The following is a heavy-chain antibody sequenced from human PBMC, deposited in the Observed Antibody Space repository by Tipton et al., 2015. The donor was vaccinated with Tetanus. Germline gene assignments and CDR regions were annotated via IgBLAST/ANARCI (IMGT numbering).Heavy chain of an antibody. CDR2: IGVSGSPI. CDR3: ARGLCTSSSCPKHYFDY. CDR1: GFTFSTYS. J-gene: IGHJ4*02. D-gene: IGHD2-2*01. V-gene: IGHV3-48*02. Sequence: SLRLSCAASGFTFSTYSMNWVRQAPGKGLEWVSSIGVSGSPIYYADSVKGRFTISRDNAKNSLLLQMNSLRDEGTAVYYCARGLCTSSSCPKHYFDYWGQGTLVTVSS.